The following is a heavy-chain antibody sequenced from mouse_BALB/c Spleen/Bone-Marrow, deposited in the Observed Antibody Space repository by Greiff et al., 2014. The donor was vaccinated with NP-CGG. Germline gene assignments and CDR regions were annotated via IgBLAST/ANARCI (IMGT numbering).Heavy chain of an antibody. Sequence: EVMLVESGGGLVQPGGSRKLSCAASGFTFSDYGMAWVRQAPGKGPEWVAFISNLAYSIYYADTVTGRFTISRENAKNTLYREMSSLRSEDTAMYYCARDDGYPGGFAYWGQGTLVTVSA. CDR2: ISNLAYSI. CDR3: ARDDGYPGGFAY. D-gene: IGHD2-3*01. CDR1: GFTFSDYG. J-gene: IGHJ3*01. V-gene: IGHV5-15*02.